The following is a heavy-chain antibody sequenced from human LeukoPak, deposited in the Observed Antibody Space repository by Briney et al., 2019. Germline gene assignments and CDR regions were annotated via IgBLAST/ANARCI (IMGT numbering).Heavy chain of an antibody. D-gene: IGHD2-15*01. CDR1: GYTFNNYY. J-gene: IGHJ4*02. CDR2: INPSNGDT. Sequence: ASVKVSCKASGYTFNNYYFHWVRQAPGQGLEWMGIINPSNGDTTYAQKFQGRVTVTRDKSTSTVYMELSSLRSEDTAVYYCARDFSTPQNILDYWGQGTLVTVSS. V-gene: IGHV1-46*02. CDR3: ARDFSTPQNILDY.